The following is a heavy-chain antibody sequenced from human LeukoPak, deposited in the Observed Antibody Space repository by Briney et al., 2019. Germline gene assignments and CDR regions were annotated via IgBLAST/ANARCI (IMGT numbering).Heavy chain of an antibody. CDR3: ATAPGSYYHFDH. J-gene: IGHJ4*02. Sequence: ASVKVSCKASGYTVTGYYIHWVRQAPGQGLEWMGWLNPNTGVTNYPQKFQGRVTMTRDTSINTAYMDLSTLRSDDTAVYYCATAPGSYYHFDHWGQGTLVTDSS. CDR2: LNPNTGVT. D-gene: IGHD1-26*01. CDR1: GYTVTGYY. V-gene: IGHV1-2*02.